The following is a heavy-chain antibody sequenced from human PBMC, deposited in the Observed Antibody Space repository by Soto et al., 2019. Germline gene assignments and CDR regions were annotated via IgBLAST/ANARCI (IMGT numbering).Heavy chain of an antibody. J-gene: IGHJ4*02. CDR3: ARRGPGTYFDY. CDR2: ISGSGDST. Sequence: EVPLLDSGGGLVQPGGSLRLSCAASGFTFSSYAMNWVRQAPRKGLEWVSVISGSGDSTYYADSVKGRFTISRDNSKNTLYLQMNSLRAEDTAVYYCARRGPGTYFDYWGQGTLVTVSS. D-gene: IGHD6-13*01. V-gene: IGHV3-23*01. CDR1: GFTFSSYA.